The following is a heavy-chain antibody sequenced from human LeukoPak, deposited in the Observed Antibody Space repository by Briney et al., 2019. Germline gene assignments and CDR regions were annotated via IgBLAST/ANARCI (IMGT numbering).Heavy chain of an antibody. CDR1: GXXFSSNX. CDR3: ARGLDCSSTSCYGLYAFDI. V-gene: IGHV3-7*01. CDR2: XXXXGSEK. J-gene: IGHJ3*02. D-gene: IGHD2-2*01. Sequence: RXXXXASGXXFSSNXXXXVRQXXGXXXEXXANXXXXGSEKYYVDSVKGRFTISRDNAKNSLYLQMTSLRAEDTAVYYCARGLDCSSTSCYGLYAFDIWGQGTMVTVSS.